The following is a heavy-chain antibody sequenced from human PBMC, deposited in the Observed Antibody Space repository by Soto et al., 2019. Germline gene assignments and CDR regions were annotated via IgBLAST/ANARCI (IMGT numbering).Heavy chain of an antibody. V-gene: IGHV5-51*03. Sequence: EVQLVQSGAEVKKPGESLKISCKGSGYSFTSYWIGWVRQVPGKGLEWMGIIYPGDSDITYSPSFQGQVTISADKSISTAYLQWSSLKASDTTMYYCARRTYSSSYTHDYWGQGTLVTVPS. CDR1: GYSFTSYW. CDR2: IYPGDSDI. CDR3: ARRTYSSSYTHDY. J-gene: IGHJ4*02. D-gene: IGHD6-13*01.